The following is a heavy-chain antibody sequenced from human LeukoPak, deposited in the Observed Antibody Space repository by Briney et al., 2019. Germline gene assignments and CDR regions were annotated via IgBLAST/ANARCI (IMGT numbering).Heavy chain of an antibody. CDR2: ISGSGGST. V-gene: IGHV3-23*01. CDR3: ARDRGRLYYFDY. Sequence: GGSLRLSCAASGFTFSSYAMSWVRQAPGKGLEWVSAISGSGGSTYYADSVKGRFTISRDNSKTTVYLQMNNLSPEDTAVYYCARDRGRLYYFDYWGQGTLVTVSS. J-gene: IGHJ4*02. D-gene: IGHD3-16*01. CDR1: GFTFSSYA.